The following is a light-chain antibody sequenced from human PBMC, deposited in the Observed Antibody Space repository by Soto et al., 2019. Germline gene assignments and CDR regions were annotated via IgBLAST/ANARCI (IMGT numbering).Light chain of an antibody. CDR2: GAS. V-gene: IGKV3-15*01. Sequence: EIGMRQSPATMSVSPVEGATLSCRASQSVRSNLAWYQQKPGQAPRLLMYGASTRATGIPARFSGSGSGTEFTLTISSLQSEDFAVYYCQQYNNWPPITFGQGTRLEIK. CDR3: QQYNNWPPIT. CDR1: QSVRSN. J-gene: IGKJ5*01.